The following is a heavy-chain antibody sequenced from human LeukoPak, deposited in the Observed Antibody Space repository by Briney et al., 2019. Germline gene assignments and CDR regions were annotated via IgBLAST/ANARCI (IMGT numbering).Heavy chain of an antibody. CDR2: ISGSGGST. D-gene: IGHD5-18*01. CDR1: GFTFSSYA. Sequence: GSLRLSCAASGFTFSSYAMSWVRQAPGKGLEWVSAISGSGGSTYYADSVKGRFTISRDNAKNTLYLQMNSLRVEDTAVYYCARASGNNYGRFDSWGQGTLVTVSS. CDR3: ARASGNNYGRFDS. V-gene: IGHV3-23*01. J-gene: IGHJ4*02.